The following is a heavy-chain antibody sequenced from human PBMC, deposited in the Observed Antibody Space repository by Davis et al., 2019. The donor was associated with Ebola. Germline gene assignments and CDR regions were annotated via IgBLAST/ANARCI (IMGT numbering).Heavy chain of an antibody. J-gene: IGHJ6*02. CDR2: IYPGDSDT. Sequence: GESLKISCKGSGYSFTSYWIGWVRQMPGKGLEWMGIIYPGDSDTRYSPSFQGQVTISADKSISTAYLQWSSLKASDTAMYYCARHYCSGGSCYSGTYYYYYDMDVWGQGTTVTVSS. CDR3: ARHYCSGGSCYSGTYYYYYDMDV. V-gene: IGHV5-51*01. CDR1: GYSFTSYW. D-gene: IGHD2-15*01.